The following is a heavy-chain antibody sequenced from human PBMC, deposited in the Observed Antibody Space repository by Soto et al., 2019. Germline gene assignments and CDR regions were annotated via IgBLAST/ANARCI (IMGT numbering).Heavy chain of an antibody. V-gene: IGHV4-34*01. Sequence: SETLSLTCAVYGGSFSGYYRSWIRQPPGKGLEWIGEINHSGSTNYNPSLKSRVTISVDTSKNQFSLKLSSVTAADTAVYYCARGEDGYNYFDYWGQGTLVTVSS. D-gene: IGHD5-12*01. J-gene: IGHJ4*02. CDR1: GGSFSGYY. CDR3: ARGEDGYNYFDY. CDR2: INHSGST.